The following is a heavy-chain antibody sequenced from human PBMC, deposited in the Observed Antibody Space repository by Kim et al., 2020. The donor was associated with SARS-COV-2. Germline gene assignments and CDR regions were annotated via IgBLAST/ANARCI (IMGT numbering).Heavy chain of an antibody. J-gene: IGHJ5*02. D-gene: IGHD3-16*01. CDR2: ISAYNGNT. CDR1: GYTFTSYG. V-gene: IGHV1-18*04. CDR3: ARGVEGGSAATPEDNWFDP. Sequence: ASVKVSCKASGYTFTSYGISWVRQAPGQGLEWMGWISAYNGNTNYAQKLQGRVTMTTDTSTSTAYMELRSLRSDDTAVYYCARGVEGGSAATPEDNWFDPWGQGTLVTVSS.